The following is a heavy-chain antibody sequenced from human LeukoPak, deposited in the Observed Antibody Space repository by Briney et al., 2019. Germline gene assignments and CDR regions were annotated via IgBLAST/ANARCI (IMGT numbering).Heavy chain of an antibody. D-gene: IGHD2-2*01. J-gene: IGHJ4*02. V-gene: IGHV2-5*01. CDR1: GFSLSTSGVG. CDR3: AHAYCSSTSCYPDY. Sequence: SGPTLVNPTRPLTLTCTFSGFSLSTSGVGVGWIRQPPGKALEWLALIYWNDDKRYSPSLKSRLTITKDTSKNQVVLTMTNMDPVDTATYYCAHAYCSSTSCYPDYWGQGTLVTVSS. CDR2: IYWNDDK.